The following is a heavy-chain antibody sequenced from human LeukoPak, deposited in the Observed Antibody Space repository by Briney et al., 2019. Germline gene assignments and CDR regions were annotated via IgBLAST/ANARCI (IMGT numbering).Heavy chain of an antibody. CDR3: AKDRDYDADYYYYYMDV. Sequence: PGGSLRLSCAASAFTFSSYSMNWVRQAPGKGLEWVSSIGSSSRSIYYADSVKGRFTISRDNARNSLYLQMNSLRAEDTAVYYCAKDRDYDADYYYYYMDVWGKGTTVTVSS. CDR1: AFTFSSYS. J-gene: IGHJ6*03. D-gene: IGHD4-17*01. CDR2: IGSSSRSI. V-gene: IGHV3-21*06.